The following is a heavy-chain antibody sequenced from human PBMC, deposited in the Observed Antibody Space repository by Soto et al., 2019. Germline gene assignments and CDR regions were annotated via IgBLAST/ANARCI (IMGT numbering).Heavy chain of an antibody. CDR3: ARVDDSSGYRYAKFDY. Sequence: AVKVSCKASGGTFSSYAISWVRQAPGQGLEWMGGIIPIFGTANYAQKFQGRVTITADESTSTAYMGLSSLRSEDTAVYYCARVDDSSGYRYAKFDYWGQGTLVTVSS. J-gene: IGHJ4*02. D-gene: IGHD3-22*01. CDR1: GGTFSSYA. CDR2: IIPIFGTA. V-gene: IGHV1-69*13.